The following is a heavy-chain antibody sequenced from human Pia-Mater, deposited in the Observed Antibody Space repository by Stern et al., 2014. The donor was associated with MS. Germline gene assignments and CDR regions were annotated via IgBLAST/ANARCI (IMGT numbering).Heavy chain of an antibody. CDR1: GVSIGSGGYY. Sequence: QVQLQESGPGLVKPSQTLSLTCTVSGVSIGSGGYYLSWVRQHPGKGLEGIGNIYSSGSTYYTPSLKSRVTISIDMSENQFSLNLTSVTAADTAVYFCARVPLVTTTFDSWGQGTLVTVSS. J-gene: IGHJ4*02. CDR3: ARVPLVTTTFDS. D-gene: IGHD5-12*01. CDR2: IYSSGST. V-gene: IGHV4-31*03.